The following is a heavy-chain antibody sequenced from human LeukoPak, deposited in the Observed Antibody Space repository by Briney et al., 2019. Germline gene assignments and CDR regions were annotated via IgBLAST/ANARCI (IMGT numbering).Heavy chain of an antibody. CDR2: ISYDGSNK. D-gene: IGHD2-2*01. V-gene: IGHV3-30*14. J-gene: IGHJ4*02. Sequence: QPGGSLRLSCAASGFTFSSYAMHWVRQAPGKGLEWVAVISYDGSNKYYADSVKGRFTISRDNSKNTLYLQMNRLSAEDTAVYYCARGGYCSSTSCYFVTKSLDYWGQGTLVTVSS. CDR3: ARGGYCSSTSCYFVTKSLDY. CDR1: GFTFSSYA.